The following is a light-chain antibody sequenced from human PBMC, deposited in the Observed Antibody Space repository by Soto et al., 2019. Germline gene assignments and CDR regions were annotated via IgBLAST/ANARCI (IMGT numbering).Light chain of an antibody. Sequence: SYELTQPPSVSVSPGQTASITCSGDKLGDKYTYWYQQKPGQSPVLVIYQDSKRPSGIPERFSGSNSGNTATLTISGTQAMDEADYYCQAWDSSTSVVFGGGTQLTV. CDR3: QAWDSSTSVV. CDR2: QDS. CDR1: KLGDKY. J-gene: IGLJ2*01. V-gene: IGLV3-1*01.